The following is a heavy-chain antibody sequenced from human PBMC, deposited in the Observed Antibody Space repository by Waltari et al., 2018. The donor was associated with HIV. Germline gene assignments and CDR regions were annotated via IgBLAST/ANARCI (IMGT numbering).Heavy chain of an antibody. CDR1: GGTFSRDS. V-gene: IGHV1-69*01. Sequence: QVQLVQSGAEVKKPGSSVRVSCKVAGGTFSRDSINWVRQAPRQGLAWMGGIIPAFGTANYAERFQGRVTITADEYTSTAYMDLSSLRSEDTAVYFCARDHRGNKLLYGMDVWGQGTTVTV. J-gene: IGHJ6*02. CDR2: IIPAFGTA. CDR3: ARDHRGNKLLYGMDV.